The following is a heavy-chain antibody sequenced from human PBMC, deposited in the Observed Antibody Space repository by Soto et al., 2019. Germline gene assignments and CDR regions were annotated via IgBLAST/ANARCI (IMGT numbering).Heavy chain of an antibody. CDR1: RDTFTSYY. Sequence: ASVKFSCKAPRDTFTSYYINWVRQAPGQGLEWMGVINPHGGSTAYAQKFKGRVTLTRDTSASTVYMEVSSLTSEDTAMYYCARSSGGNFGIIIEGTNWFAPWGQGTLVTVFS. V-gene: IGHV1-46*01. D-gene: IGHD1-26*01. CDR3: ARSSGGNFGIIIEGTNWFAP. J-gene: IGHJ5*02. CDR2: INPHGGST.